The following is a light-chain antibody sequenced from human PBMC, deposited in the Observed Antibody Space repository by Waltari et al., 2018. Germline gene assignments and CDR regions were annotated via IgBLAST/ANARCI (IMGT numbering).Light chain of an antibody. Sequence: QSALTQPPSASGSPGQSVTISCPATRTAVGVSTYVSWYQQHPGNAPKPLIYEVSERPAGVPDRFSGSKSGYTASLTVSGLQAEDEADYFCASFAGSNTLFGGGTKLTVL. J-gene: IGLJ2*01. CDR3: ASFAGSNTL. V-gene: IGLV2-8*01. CDR2: EVS. CDR1: RTAVGVSTY.